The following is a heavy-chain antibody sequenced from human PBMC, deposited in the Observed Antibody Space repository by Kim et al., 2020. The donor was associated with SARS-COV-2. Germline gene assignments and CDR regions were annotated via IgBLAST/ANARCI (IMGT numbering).Heavy chain of an antibody. CDR2: IIPIFGTA. D-gene: IGHD2-15*01. J-gene: IGHJ6*02. CDR1: GGTFSSYA. CDR3: ARAGRYCSGGCCYSVVSYYYYYGMDV. V-gene: IGHV1-69*13. Sequence: SVKVSCKASGGTFSSYAISWVRQAPGQGLEWMGGIIPIFGTANYAQKFQGRVTITADESTSTAYMELSSLRSEDTAVYYCARAGRYCSGGCCYSVVSYYYYYGMDVWGQGTTVTVSS.